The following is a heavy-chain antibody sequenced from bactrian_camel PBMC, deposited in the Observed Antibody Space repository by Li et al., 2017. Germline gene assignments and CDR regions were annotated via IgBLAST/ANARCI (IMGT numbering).Heavy chain of an antibody. J-gene: IGHJ4*01. V-gene: IGHV3S1*01. D-gene: IGHD3*01. Sequence: HVQLVESGGGSALAGGSVRLSCAASGYTFNTYSWFRQAPGQEREGVAAIDTGDGSTYYLNSVKGRFTISRDNAKDTLYLQMNSLKIEDTAEYYCALGSSRQATMTARGKGTQVTVS. CDR2: IDTGDGST. CDR1: GYTFNTYS.